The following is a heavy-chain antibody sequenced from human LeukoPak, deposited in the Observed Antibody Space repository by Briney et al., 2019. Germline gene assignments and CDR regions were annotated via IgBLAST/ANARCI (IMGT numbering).Heavy chain of an antibody. V-gene: IGHV3-15*01. Sequence: GGSLRPSCAASGFTFSNAWMSWVRQAPGKGLEWVGRIKSKTDGGTTDYAAPVKGRFTISRDDSKNTLYLQMNSLKTEDTAVYYCTTEAYSNYLYYYYYMDVWGKGTTVTVSS. CDR2: IKSKTDGGTT. J-gene: IGHJ6*03. D-gene: IGHD4-11*01. CDR3: TTEAYSNYLYYYYYMDV. CDR1: GFTFSNAW.